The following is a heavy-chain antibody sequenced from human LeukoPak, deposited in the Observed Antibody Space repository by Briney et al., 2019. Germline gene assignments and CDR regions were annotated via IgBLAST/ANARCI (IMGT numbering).Heavy chain of an antibody. J-gene: IGHJ4*02. CDR3: ARGRWLDHFDY. D-gene: IGHD6-19*01. CDR2: IYTSGST. V-gene: IGHV4-61*02. Sequence: PSETLSLTCTVSGGSISSGSYYWSWIRQPAGKGLEWIGRIYTSGSTNYNPSLKSRVTISVDTSKNQFSLKLSSVTAADTAVYYCARGRWLDHFDYWGQGTLVTVSS. CDR1: GGSISSGSYY.